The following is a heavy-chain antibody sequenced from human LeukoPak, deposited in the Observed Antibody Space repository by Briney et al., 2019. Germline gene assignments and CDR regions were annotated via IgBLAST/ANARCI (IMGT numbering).Heavy chain of an antibody. J-gene: IGHJ4*02. CDR2: ISGTGVTT. D-gene: IGHD3-10*01. V-gene: IGHV3-23*01. CDR3: ASTSMVRGVITPFDY. CDR1: GAIFSNHA. Sequence: PGGSLRLSCAASGAIFSNHAMSWVRQAPGKGLEWVSLISGTGVTTYYAASVKGRFTISRDNSNNTLYLPMNSLRAEDTALYYCASTSMVRGVITPFDYWGQGTLVTVSS.